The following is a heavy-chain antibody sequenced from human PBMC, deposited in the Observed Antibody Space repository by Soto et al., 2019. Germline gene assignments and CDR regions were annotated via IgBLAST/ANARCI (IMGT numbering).Heavy chain of an antibody. CDR3: ATGLQRYFDWLLSSYGMDV. Sequence: SETLSLTCAVYGGSFSGYYWSWIRQPPGKGLEWIGEINHSGSTNYNPSLKSRVTISVDTSKNQFSLKLSSVTAADTAVYYCATGLQRYFDWLLSSYGMDVWGQGTTVTVSS. CDR1: GGSFSGYY. CDR2: INHSGST. V-gene: IGHV4-34*01. D-gene: IGHD3-9*01. J-gene: IGHJ6*02.